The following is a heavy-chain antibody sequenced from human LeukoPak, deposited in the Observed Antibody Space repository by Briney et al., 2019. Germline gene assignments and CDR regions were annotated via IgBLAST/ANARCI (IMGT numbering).Heavy chain of an antibody. J-gene: IGHJ4*02. CDR3: ARVVRGTGTTSYFDY. V-gene: IGHV4-31*03. Sequence: SQTLSLTCTVSGGSISSGGYYWSWIRQHPGKGLEWIGYIYYSGSTYYNPSLKSRVTISVDTSKNQFSLKLSSVTAADTAVYYCARVVRGTGTTSYFDYWGQGTLVTVSS. CDR2: IYYSGST. D-gene: IGHD1-1*01. CDR1: GGSISSGGYY.